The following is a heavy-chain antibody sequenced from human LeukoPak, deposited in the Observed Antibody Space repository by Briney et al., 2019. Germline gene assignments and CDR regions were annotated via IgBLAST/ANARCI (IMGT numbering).Heavy chain of an antibody. V-gene: IGHV4-34*01. J-gene: IGHJ4*02. CDR1: GGSFSGYY. CDR3: ARDRRSEGGVRASFDY. Sequence: SETLSLTCAVYGGSFSGYYWSWIHQPPGKGLEWIGEINHSGSTNYNPSLKSRVTISVDTSKNQFPLKLSSVTAADTAVYYCARDRRSEGGVRASFDYWGQGTLVTVSS. D-gene: IGHD3-10*01. CDR2: INHSGST.